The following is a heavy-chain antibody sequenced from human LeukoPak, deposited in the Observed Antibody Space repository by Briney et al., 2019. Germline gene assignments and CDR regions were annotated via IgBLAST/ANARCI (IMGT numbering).Heavy chain of an antibody. CDR3: AREDCSSTSCRLDS. J-gene: IGHJ4*02. Sequence: GGSLRLSCAASGFDFSRYEMNWVRQAPGKGLEWVSYISTSSRTRYYADSVEGRFTISRDNAKDSLDLHMNSLRAEDTAIYYCAREDCSSTSCRLDSWGQGTLVTVSS. CDR2: ISTSSRTR. V-gene: IGHV3-48*03. D-gene: IGHD2-2*01. CDR1: GFDFSRYE.